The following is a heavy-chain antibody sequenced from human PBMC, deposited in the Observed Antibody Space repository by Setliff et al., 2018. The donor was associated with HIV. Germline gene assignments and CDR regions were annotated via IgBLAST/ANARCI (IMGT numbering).Heavy chain of an antibody. D-gene: IGHD2-2*01. J-gene: IGHJ6*02. Sequence: SETLRLSCAASGFTFSDYYLNWFRQAPGKGLEWIGEIYHSEYTNYNPSLKSRVSMSVDKSKNQFSVKLTSVTAADTAVYYCARGHCSGTNCYGVDYYGMDVWGQGTTVTVSS. CDR3: ARGHCSGTNCYGVDYYGMDV. V-gene: IGHV4-34*01. CDR1: GFTFSDYY. CDR2: IYHSEYT.